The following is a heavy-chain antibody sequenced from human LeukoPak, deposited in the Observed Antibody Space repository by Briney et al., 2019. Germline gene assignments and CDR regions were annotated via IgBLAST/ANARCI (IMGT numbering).Heavy chain of an antibody. Sequence: PGGSLRLSCAASGFTFSSYWMHCVRHAPGKGLVWVSRLNSDGTNTYHADSVKGRVTISRDNAKNTVYLEMNSLRAEDTAVYYCARGGLRNWYFDLWGRGTLVTVSS. D-gene: IGHD5-12*01. V-gene: IGHV3-74*01. J-gene: IGHJ2*01. CDR1: GFTFSSYW. CDR2: LNSDGTNT. CDR3: ARGGLRNWYFDL.